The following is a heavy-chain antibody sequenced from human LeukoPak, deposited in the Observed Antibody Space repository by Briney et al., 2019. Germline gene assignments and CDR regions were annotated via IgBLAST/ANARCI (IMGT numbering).Heavy chain of an antibody. V-gene: IGHV3-7*01. CDR2: IKEDGSED. J-gene: IGHJ4*02. D-gene: IGHD5-24*01. CDR3: ARDADGYED. Sequence: GGALRLSCAASGFTFSRAWMSWVRQAPGKGLEWVANIKEDGSEDYYADSVKGRFAISKDNAKNSLYLQMNNLRAEDTAMYYCARDADGYEDWGQGTLVIVSS. CDR1: GFTFSRAW.